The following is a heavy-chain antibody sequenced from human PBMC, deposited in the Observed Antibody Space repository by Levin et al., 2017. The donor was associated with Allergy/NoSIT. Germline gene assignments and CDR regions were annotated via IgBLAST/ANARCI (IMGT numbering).Heavy chain of an antibody. Sequence: PSETLSLTCTVSGGSISSDSYYWAWIRQPPGKGLEWIGSIYYSGSAYYNPSLKTRLTISVDTSKNQFSLRFNSVTAADTAVYYCAGEPNSPYYYYYGLDVWGQGTTVTVSS. D-gene: IGHD2/OR15-2a*01. CDR3: AGEPNSPYYYYYGLDV. J-gene: IGHJ6*02. CDR1: GGSISSDSYY. V-gene: IGHV4-39*07. CDR2: IYYSGSA.